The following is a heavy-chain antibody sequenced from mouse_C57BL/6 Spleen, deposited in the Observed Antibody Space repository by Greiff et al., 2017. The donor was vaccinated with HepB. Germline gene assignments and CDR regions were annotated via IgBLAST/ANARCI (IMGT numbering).Heavy chain of an antibody. V-gene: IGHV6-3*01. CDR1: GFTFSNYW. Sequence: EVKLMESGGGLVQPGGSMKLSCVASGFTFSNYWMNWVRQSPEKGLEWVAQIRLKSDNYATHYAESVKGRFTISRDDSKSSVYLQMNNLRAEDTGIYYCTGTTVPYYFDYWGQGTTLTVSS. CDR3: TGTTVPYYFDY. CDR2: IRLKSDNYAT. J-gene: IGHJ2*01. D-gene: IGHD1-1*01.